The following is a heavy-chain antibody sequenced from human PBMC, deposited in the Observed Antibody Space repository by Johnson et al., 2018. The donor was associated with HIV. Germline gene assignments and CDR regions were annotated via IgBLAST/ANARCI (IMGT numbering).Heavy chain of an antibody. CDR2: IQYDGSNK. J-gene: IGHJ3*02. V-gene: IGHV3-30*02. Sequence: QVQLVESGGGVVQPGGSLRLSCAVSGFTFSSYGMHWVRQAPGKGLEWVAFIQYDGSNKYYADSVKGRFTISRDNSKNTLYLQMNSLRPEDTAVYYCAKDLPSGWDGGDAFDIWGQGTMVIGSS. CDR3: AKDLPSGWDGGDAFDI. CDR1: GFTFSSYG. D-gene: IGHD6-19*01.